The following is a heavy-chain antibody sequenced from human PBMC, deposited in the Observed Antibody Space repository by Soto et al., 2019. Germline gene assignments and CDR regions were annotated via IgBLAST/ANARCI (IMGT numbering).Heavy chain of an antibody. D-gene: IGHD7-27*01. CDR1: GFTFSSYS. V-gene: IGHV3-21*01. CDR3: ARDRGWLQLGPNWGSRFWFDP. Sequence: PGGSLRLSCAASGFTFSSYSMNWVRQAPGKGLEWVSSISSSSSYIYYADSVKGRFTISRDNAKNSLYLQMNSLRAEDTAVYYCARDRGWLQLGPNWGSRFWFDPWGQGTLVTVSS. J-gene: IGHJ5*02. CDR2: ISSSSSYI.